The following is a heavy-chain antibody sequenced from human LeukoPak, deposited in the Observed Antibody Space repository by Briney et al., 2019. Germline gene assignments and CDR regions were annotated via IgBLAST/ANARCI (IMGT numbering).Heavy chain of an antibody. CDR3: ARDYVDSGHDYCGGDCYLFDY. CDR1: GGTFSSYA. Sequence: SVKVSCKASGGTFSSYAISWVRQAPGQGLEWMGRIIPIFGTANYAQKFQGRVTITTDESTSTAYMELSSLRSEDTAVYYCARDYVDSGHDYCGGDCYLFDYWGQGTLVTVSS. V-gene: IGHV1-69*05. D-gene: IGHD2-21*02. CDR2: IIPIFGTA. J-gene: IGHJ4*02.